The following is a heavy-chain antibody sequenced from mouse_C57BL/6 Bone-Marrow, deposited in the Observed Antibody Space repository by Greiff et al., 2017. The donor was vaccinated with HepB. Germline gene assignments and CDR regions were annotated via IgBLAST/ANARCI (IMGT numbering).Heavy chain of an antibody. Sequence: EVQRVESGEGLVKPGGSLKLSCAASGFTFSSYAMSWVRQTPEKRLEWVAYISSGGDYIYYADTVKGRFTISGDNARNTLYLQMSSLKSEDTAMYYCTREGWLLLYYAMDYWGQGTSVTVSS. J-gene: IGHJ4*01. CDR1: GFTFSSYA. CDR3: TREGWLLLYYAMDY. CDR2: ISSGGDYI. D-gene: IGHD2-3*01. V-gene: IGHV5-9-1*02.